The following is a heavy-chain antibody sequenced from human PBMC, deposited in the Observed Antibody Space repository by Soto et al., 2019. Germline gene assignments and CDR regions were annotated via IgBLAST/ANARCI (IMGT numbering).Heavy chain of an antibody. J-gene: IGHJ2*01. CDR3: AHTLGLAVAGPGRFDL. Sequence: QVQLVQSGAEVKKYGSSVKVSCKASGGTFSRYAISWVRQAPGQGLEWMGGITPMFGTANYAQRFQGRVTITANEATSTADMQLSSLRSDDTAVYYCAHTLGLAVAGPGRFDLWGRGTPVTVSS. CDR2: ITPMFGTA. CDR1: GGTFSRYA. V-gene: IGHV1-69*12. D-gene: IGHD6-19*01.